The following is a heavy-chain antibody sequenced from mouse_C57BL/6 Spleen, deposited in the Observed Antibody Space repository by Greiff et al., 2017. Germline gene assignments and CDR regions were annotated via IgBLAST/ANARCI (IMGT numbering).Heavy chain of an antibody. Sequence: QVQLQQPGAELVRPGSSVKLSCKASGYTFTSYCLHLVKQRPIQGLEWIGNIDPSDSETHYNQKFKDKATLTVDKSSSTAYLQLSSLTSEDSAVYYCARDYYGSSYYYYAMDYWGQGTSVTVSS. V-gene: IGHV1-52*01. D-gene: IGHD1-1*01. J-gene: IGHJ4*01. CDR3: ARDYYGSSYYYYAMDY. CDR2: IDPSDSET. CDR1: GYTFTSYC.